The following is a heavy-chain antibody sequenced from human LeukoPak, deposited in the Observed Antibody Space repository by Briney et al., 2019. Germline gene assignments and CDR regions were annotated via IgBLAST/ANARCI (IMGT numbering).Heavy chain of an antibody. V-gene: IGHV1-69*01. Sequence: ASVKVSCKASGGTFSSHAISWVRQAPGQGLEWMGGIIPIFGTANYAQKFQGRVTITADESTSTAYMELGSLRSEDTAVYYCATTLLGYCSSTSCWVSEWRFAYWGQGTLVTVSS. CDR3: ATTLLGYCSSTSCWVSEWRFAY. D-gene: IGHD2-2*01. J-gene: IGHJ4*02. CDR2: IIPIFGTA. CDR1: GGTFSSHA.